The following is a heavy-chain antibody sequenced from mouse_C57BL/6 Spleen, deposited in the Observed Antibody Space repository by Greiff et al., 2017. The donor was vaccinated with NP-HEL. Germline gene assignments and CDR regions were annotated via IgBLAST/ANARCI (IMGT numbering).Heavy chain of an antibody. V-gene: IGHV7-3*01. Sequence: EVKLMESGGGLVQPGGSLSLSCAASGFTFTDYYMSWVRQPPGKALEWLGFIRNKANGYTTEYSASVKGRFTISRDNSQSILYLQMNALRAEDSATYYCARSSRGYAMDYWGQGTSVTVSS. J-gene: IGHJ4*01. CDR2: IRNKANGYTT. CDR3: ARSSRGYAMDY. CDR1: GFTFTDYY.